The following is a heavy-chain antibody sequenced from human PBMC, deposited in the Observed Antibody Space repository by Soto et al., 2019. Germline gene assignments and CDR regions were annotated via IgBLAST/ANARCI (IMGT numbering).Heavy chain of an antibody. CDR2: IYYSGST. Sequence: SSETLSLTCPVSDGSMSRGDYYWSFLRQPPLKVLEWIGFIYYSGSTNYNPSLKSRVTISVDTSKNQFSLNLSSVTAADTAVYHCARTPIIGTEVAGWLEYWGQGTLVTVSS. J-gene: IGHJ4*02. V-gene: IGHV4-61*08. D-gene: IGHD6-19*01. CDR3: ARTPIIGTEVAGWLEY. CDR1: DGSMSRGDYY.